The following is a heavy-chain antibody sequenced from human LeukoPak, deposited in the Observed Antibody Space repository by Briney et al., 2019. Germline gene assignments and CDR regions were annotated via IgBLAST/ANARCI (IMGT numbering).Heavy chain of an antibody. CDR3: ARDSSGWYFSIDYYYYGMDV. CDR1: GYTFTSYG. J-gene: IGHJ6*02. V-gene: IGHV1-18*01. Sequence: ASVKVSCTASGYTFTSYGISWVRQAPGQGLEWMGWISAYNGNTNYAQKLQGRVTMTTDTSTSTAYMELRSLRSDDTAVYYCARDSSGWYFSIDYYYYGMDVWGQGTTVTVSS. D-gene: IGHD6-19*01. CDR2: ISAYNGNT.